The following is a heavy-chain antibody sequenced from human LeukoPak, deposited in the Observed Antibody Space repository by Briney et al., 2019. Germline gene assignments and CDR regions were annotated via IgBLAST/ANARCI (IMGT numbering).Heavy chain of an antibody. Sequence: GESLKISCKGSGYSSTSYWIGWVRQMPGKGLEWMGIIYPGDSDTRYSPSFQGQVTISADKSISTAYLQWSSLKASDTAMYYCARRPPTYSSSWYFDYWGQGTLVTVSS. D-gene: IGHD6-13*01. V-gene: IGHV5-51*01. J-gene: IGHJ4*02. CDR1: GYSSTSYW. CDR2: IYPGDSDT. CDR3: ARRPPTYSSSWYFDY.